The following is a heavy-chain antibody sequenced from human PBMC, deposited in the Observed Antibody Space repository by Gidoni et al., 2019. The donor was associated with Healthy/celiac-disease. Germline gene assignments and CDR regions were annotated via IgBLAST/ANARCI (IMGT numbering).Heavy chain of an antibody. D-gene: IGHD6-19*01. J-gene: IGHJ6*02. CDR1: GGSISSGSYY. CDR2: IYTSGST. Sequence: QVQLQESGPGLVKPSQTLSLTCTVSGGSISSGSYYWSWIRQPAGKGLEWIGRIYTSGSTNYNPSLKSRVTISVDTSKNQFSLKLSSVTAADTAVYYCARDLWLGSYYYYGMDVWGQGTTVTVSS. CDR3: ARDLWLGSYYYYGMDV. V-gene: IGHV4-61*02.